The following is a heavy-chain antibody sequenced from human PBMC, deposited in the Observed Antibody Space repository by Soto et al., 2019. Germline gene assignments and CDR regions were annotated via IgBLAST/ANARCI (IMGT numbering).Heavy chain of an antibody. V-gene: IGHV4-39*01. D-gene: IGHD2-21*02. Sequence: PSETLSLTCIVSGESISSNSYYWGWIRQPPGKGLEWIGNIYYSGRTYYNPSFKSRVTISIDTSKNQFSLKLSSVTATDTAVYYCARQRTTVVTQAYFDHWGQGALVTVSS. CDR2: IYYSGRT. CDR3: ARQRTTVVTQAYFDH. J-gene: IGHJ4*02. CDR1: GESISSNSYY.